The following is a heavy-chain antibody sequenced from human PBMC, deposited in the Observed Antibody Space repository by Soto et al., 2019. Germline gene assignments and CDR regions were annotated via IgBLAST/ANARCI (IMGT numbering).Heavy chain of an antibody. V-gene: IGHV1-69*13. CDR3: ASAGHYYDTTAYYPLDY. CDR2: IIPTFGTG. D-gene: IGHD3-22*01. Sequence: SVKVSCKASGGFLNSYALNWVRQAPGQGLEWMGVIIPTFGTGKYAQKFQCRVTITADEHTNTAYMEVSSLRSEDTAVYYCASAGHYYDTTAYYPLDYWGQGTLVTVSS. CDR1: GGFLNSYA. J-gene: IGHJ4*02.